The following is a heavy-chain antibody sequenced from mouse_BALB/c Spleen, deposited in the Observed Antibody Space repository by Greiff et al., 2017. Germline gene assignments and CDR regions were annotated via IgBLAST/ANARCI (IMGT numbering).Heavy chain of an antibody. Sequence: VQLQQSGAELVRPGTSVKISCKASGYTFTNYWLGWVKQRPGHGLEWIGDIYPGGGYTNYNEKFKGKATLTADTSSSTAYMQLSSLTSEDSAVYFCARRELSYYFVYWGQGTTLTVSS. CDR2: IYPGGGYT. J-gene: IGHJ2*01. V-gene: IGHV1-63*02. CDR1: GYTFTNYW. CDR3: ARRELSYYFVY.